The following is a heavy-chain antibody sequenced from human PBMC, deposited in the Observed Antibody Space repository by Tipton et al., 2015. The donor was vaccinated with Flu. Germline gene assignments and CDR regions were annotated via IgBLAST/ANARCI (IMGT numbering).Heavy chain of an antibody. D-gene: IGHD5-24*01. Sequence: GSLRLSCAASGFTFSSYSMNWVRQAPGKGLEWVSSISSSSSYIYYADSVKGRFTISRDNAKNSLYLQMNSLRAEDTAVYYCARGSGDGYKGGYDAFDIWGQGTMVTVSS. CDR2: ISSSSSYI. CDR1: GFTFSSYS. V-gene: IGHV3-21*01. CDR3: ARGSGDGYKGGYDAFDI. J-gene: IGHJ3*02.